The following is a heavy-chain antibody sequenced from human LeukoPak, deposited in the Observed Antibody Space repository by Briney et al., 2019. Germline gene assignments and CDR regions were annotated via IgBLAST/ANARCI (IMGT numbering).Heavy chain of an antibody. J-gene: IGHJ5*02. V-gene: IGHV3-7*01. CDR1: GFTFTSFW. Sequence: GGSLRLSRAASGFTFTSFWMTWVRQSPGKWLEWVANINRDGTKTTYVDSVKGRFTISRDNAKNSLFLHMSSLRAEDTAVYYCATAPAAADSSWGQGTLVATSS. CDR2: INRDGTKT. D-gene: IGHD6-13*01. CDR3: ATAPAAADSS.